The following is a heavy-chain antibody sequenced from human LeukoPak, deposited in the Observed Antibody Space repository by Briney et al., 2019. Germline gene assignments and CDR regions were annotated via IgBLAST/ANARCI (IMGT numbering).Heavy chain of an antibody. CDR3: ARTVDSSGFSSFQY. D-gene: IGHD3-22*01. CDR2: IYYSGST. Sequence: PSETLSLTCTVSGGSISSGGYYWSWIGQHPGKGLEWIGYIYYSGSTYYNPSLKSRVTISVDTSKNQFSLKLKSVTAADTAVYYCARTVDSSGFSSFQYWGQGTLVTVSS. CDR1: GGSISSGGYY. J-gene: IGHJ1*01. V-gene: IGHV4-31*03.